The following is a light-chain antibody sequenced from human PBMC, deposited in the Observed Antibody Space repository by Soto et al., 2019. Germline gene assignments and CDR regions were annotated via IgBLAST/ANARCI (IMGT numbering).Light chain of an antibody. CDR3: CSYSGSYTVV. Sequence: QSVLTQPRSVSGSPGQSVTISCTGTSSDVGGYNYVSWYQQHPGKAPKLMIYDVSKRPSVVPDRLSGSKSGNTASLTISGLLAEDEADYYCCSYSGSYTVVFGGGTKLTVL. CDR1: SSDVGGYNY. V-gene: IGLV2-11*01. CDR2: DVS. J-gene: IGLJ2*01.